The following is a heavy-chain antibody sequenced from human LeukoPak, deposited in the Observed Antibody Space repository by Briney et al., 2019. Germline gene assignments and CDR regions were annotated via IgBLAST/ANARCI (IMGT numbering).Heavy chain of an antibody. CDR3: ARDLWDSSSWYPFN. V-gene: IGHV3-64*01. Sequence: GGSLRLSCAASGFSFSGDYIHWVRQAPGKGLEYVSAISGNGVTTHYTNSVKGRFTISRDNSKNTLYLQTNSLRAEDTAVYYCARDLWDSSSWYPFNWGQGTLVTVSS. CDR2: ISGNGVTT. J-gene: IGHJ4*02. D-gene: IGHD6-13*01. CDR1: GFSFSGDY.